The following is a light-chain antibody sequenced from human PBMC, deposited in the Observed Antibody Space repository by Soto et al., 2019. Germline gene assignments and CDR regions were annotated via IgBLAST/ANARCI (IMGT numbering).Light chain of an antibody. CDR3: QQSYSTPWT. V-gene: IGKV1-39*01. CDR2: AAS. CDR1: QSISSY. Sequence: DIQMTQSPSSLSASVGDRVTITCRASQSISSYLNWYQQKVGKAPKLLIYAASSLQSGVPSRFTGSGSGTDFTLIISSLQPEDFATYYCQQSYSTPWTFGQGTKVDIK. J-gene: IGKJ1*01.